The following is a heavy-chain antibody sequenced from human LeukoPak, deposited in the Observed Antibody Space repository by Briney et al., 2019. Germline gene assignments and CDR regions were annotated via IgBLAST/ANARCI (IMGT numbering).Heavy chain of an antibody. CDR3: ARTYYDLLTGYYLLDY. D-gene: IGHD3-9*01. Sequence: GESLKISCKGSGYSFTTYWIAWVRQMPGKGLEWMGIIYPDDSDTRYSPSLQGQVTISADKSISTAYLQWSSLKASDTAMYYCARTYYDLLTGYYLLDYWGQGTLVTVSS. V-gene: IGHV5-51*01. CDR2: IYPDDSDT. J-gene: IGHJ4*02. CDR1: GYSFTTYW.